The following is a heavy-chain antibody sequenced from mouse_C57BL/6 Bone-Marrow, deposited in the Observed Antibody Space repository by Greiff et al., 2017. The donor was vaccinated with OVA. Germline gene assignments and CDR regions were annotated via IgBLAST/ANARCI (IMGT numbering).Heavy chain of an antibody. CDR1: EYEFPSHD. J-gene: IGHJ2*01. CDR3: ARLGVTPGGFDY. V-gene: IGHV5-2*01. D-gene: IGHD2-2*01. Sequence: DVKLVESGGGLVQPGESLKLSCESNEYEFPSHDMSWVRKTPEKRLELVAAINSDGGSTYYPDTMERRFIISRDNTKKTLYLQMGSLRSEDTALYYCARLGVTPGGFDYWGQGTTLTVSS. CDR2: INSDGGST.